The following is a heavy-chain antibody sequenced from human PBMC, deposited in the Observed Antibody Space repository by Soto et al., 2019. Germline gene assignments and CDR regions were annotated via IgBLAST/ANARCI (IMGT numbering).Heavy chain of an antibody. V-gene: IGHV2-5*01. CDR1: GFSLSTNGVG. Sequence: ESGPTLVNPTQTLTLTCTVSGFSLSTNGVGVGWIRQPPGKALEWLAIVYWNDDKRYSPSLESRLTIARDASKNQVILIMTNMDPVDTATYYCAHRHFNKVAYFDYWGQGTLVTVSS. J-gene: IGHJ4*02. CDR2: VYWNDDK. CDR3: AHRHFNKVAYFDY.